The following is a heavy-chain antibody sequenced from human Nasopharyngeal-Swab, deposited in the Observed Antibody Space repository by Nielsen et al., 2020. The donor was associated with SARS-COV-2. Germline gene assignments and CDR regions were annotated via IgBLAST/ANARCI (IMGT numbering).Heavy chain of an antibody. J-gene: IGHJ5*02. CDR2: IYPGNSDT. CDR1: GYSFANYW. CDR3: ARRAARDGYNYEVDP. Sequence: GESLKIYCTGFGYSFANYWIGWVRQMPGKGLGWMGSIYPGNSDTRNSPAFHGRVTISADKSINTAYLQWTSLRASDTAVYYWARRAARDGYNYEVDPWGQGTLVTVFS. V-gene: IGHV5-51*01. D-gene: IGHD5-24*01.